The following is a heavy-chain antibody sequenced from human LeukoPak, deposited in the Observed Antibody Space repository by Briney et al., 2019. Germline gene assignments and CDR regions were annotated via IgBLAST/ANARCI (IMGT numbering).Heavy chain of an antibody. CDR2: FDPEDGET. CDR1: GYTLTELS. D-gene: IGHD3-3*01. V-gene: IGHV1-24*01. Sequence: ASVKVSCKVSGYTLTELSMHWVRQAPGKGLEWMGGFDPEDGETIYAQKFQGRVTITRNTSISTAYMELSSLRSEDTAVYYCARGGRFLEWLLHDYWGQGTLVTVSS. J-gene: IGHJ4*02. CDR3: ARGGRFLEWLLHDY.